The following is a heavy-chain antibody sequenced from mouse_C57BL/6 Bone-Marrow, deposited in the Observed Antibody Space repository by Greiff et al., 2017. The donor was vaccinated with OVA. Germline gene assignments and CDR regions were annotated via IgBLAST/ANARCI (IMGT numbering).Heavy chain of an antibody. V-gene: IGHV3-6*01. CDR1: GYSITSGYY. CDR2: ISYDGSN. J-gene: IGHJ4*01. CDR3: ARAYAMDY. Sequence: DVQLQESGPGLVKPSQSLSLTCSVTGYSITSGYYWNWIRQFPENKLEWMGYISYDGSNNYNPSLKNRISITRDTSKNQFFLKLNSVTTEDTATYYCARAYAMDYWGQGTSVTVSS.